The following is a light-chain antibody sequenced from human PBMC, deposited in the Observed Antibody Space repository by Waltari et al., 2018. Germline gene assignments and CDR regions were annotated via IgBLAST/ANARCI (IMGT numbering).Light chain of an antibody. Sequence: QSALTQPASVSGSPGQSISISCTGTSSDVGGYDYVSWYQQYPGKAPKLMIFDVSNLPSGVSDRFSGSKSGNTASLTISGLQAEDEAYYYCSSYSTSSTLVVFGGGTKVTVL. CDR3: SSYSTSSTLVV. CDR1: SSDVGGYDY. CDR2: DVS. J-gene: IGLJ2*01. V-gene: IGLV2-14*03.